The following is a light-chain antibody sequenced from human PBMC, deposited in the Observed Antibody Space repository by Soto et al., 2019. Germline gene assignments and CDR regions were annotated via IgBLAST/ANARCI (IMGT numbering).Light chain of an antibody. CDR1: SSDVGGYNY. CDR3: SSYAGSNNF. Sequence: QSALTQPPSASGSPGQSVTISCTGTSSDVGGYNYVSWYQQHPGKAPKPMIYEVTKRPSGVPDRFSGSKSGNTASLTVSGLQADDEADYYCSSYAGSNNFFGGGTKLTVL. J-gene: IGLJ2*01. CDR2: EVT. V-gene: IGLV2-8*01.